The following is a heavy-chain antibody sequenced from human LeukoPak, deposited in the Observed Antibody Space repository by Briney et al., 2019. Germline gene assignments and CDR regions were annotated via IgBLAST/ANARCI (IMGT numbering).Heavy chain of an antibody. Sequence: SETLSLTCAVYGGSFSGYYWSWIRQPPGKGLEWIGEINHSGSTNYDPSLKSRVTISVDTSKNQFSLKLSSVTAADTAVYYCARAPVWAYGMDVWGQGTTVTVSS. D-gene: IGHD3-16*01. CDR3: ARAPVWAYGMDV. CDR2: INHSGST. CDR1: GGSFSGYY. V-gene: IGHV4-34*01. J-gene: IGHJ6*02.